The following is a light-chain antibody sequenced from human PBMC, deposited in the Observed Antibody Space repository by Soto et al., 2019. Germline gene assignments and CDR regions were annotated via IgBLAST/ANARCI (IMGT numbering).Light chain of an antibody. CDR2: DVS. CDR1: SSDVGGYNS. CDR3: SSYTSSSTLDV. J-gene: IGLJ1*01. V-gene: IGLV2-14*01. Sequence: QSVLTQPASVSGSPGQSITISCTGTSSDVGGYNSVSWYQQHPGKAPKLMIYDVSKRPSGVSNRFSGPKSGNTASLTISGLKAEDEADYYCSSYTSSSTLDVFGAGTK.